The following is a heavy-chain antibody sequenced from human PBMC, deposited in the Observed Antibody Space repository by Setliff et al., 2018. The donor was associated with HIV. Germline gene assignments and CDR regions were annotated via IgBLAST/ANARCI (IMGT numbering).Heavy chain of an antibody. Sequence: GASVKVSCKASGYTFTGYYMHWVRQAPGQELEWMGWISPNSGGTTYAQKFQGRVTMTRDTSISTAYMAVSRLRSDDTAVYYCASVRYSGYSGDYYYYMDVWGKGTTVTVSS. CDR3: ASVRYSGYSGDYYYYMDV. J-gene: IGHJ6*03. V-gene: IGHV1-2*02. D-gene: IGHD5-12*01. CDR2: ISPNSGGT. CDR1: GYTFTGYY.